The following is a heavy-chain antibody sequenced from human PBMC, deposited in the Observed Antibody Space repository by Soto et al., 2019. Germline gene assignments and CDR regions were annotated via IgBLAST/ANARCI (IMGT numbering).Heavy chain of an antibody. J-gene: IGHJ1*01. Sequence: QVQLQESGPGLVKPSQTLSLTCTVSGGSISSGSYYWSWIRQHPGKGLEWIGYIYYSGSTYYNPSLKSRVTLSVDTSKNQFSLNLSSVTAADTAVYYCAIYDSSGSRGFQHWGQGTLVTVSS. CDR3: AIYDSSGSRGFQH. CDR2: IYYSGST. D-gene: IGHD3-22*01. CDR1: GGSISSGSYY. V-gene: IGHV4-31*03.